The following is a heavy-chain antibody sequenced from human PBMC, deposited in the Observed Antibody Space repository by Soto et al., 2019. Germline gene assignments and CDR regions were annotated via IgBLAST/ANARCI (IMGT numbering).Heavy chain of an antibody. D-gene: IGHD5-12*01. CDR1: GFTVSSNY. J-gene: IGHJ4*02. Sequence: EVQLVESGGGLIQPGGSLRLSCAASGFTVSSNYMSWVRQAPGKGLEWVSVIYSGGSTYYADSVKGRFTISRDNSKNTLYLQMNGLRAEDTAVYYCARERSRIWSGYNVGFDYWCQGTLVTVSS. V-gene: IGHV3-53*01. CDR3: ARERSRIWSGYNVGFDY. CDR2: IYSGGST.